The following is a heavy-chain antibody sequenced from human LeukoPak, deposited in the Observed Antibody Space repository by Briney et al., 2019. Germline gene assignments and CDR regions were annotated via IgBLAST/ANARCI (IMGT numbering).Heavy chain of an antibody. D-gene: IGHD1-26*01. V-gene: IGHV3-21*04. CDR2: ISSSSSYI. CDR1: GFTFSSYS. CDR3: ARAVLRVGATKDYYYYMDV. J-gene: IGHJ6*03. Sequence: GGSLRLSCAASGFTFSSYSMNWVRQAPGKGLEWVSSISSSSSYIYYADSVKGRFTISRDNAKNSLYLQMNSLGAEDTAVYYCARAVLRVGATKDYYYYMDVWGKGTTVTIS.